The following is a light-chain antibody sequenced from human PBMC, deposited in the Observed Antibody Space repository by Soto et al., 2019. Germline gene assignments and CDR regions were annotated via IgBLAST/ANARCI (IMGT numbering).Light chain of an antibody. J-gene: IGLJ2*01. CDR1: SSDVGTYNV. Sequence: QSALTQPASVSGSPGQSITISCTGTSSDVGTYNVVSWYQQHPGTAPKLMIYEVSKRPSGVSHRFSGSKSGDTASLTISGLQAEDEADYYCCSYAGTVVFGGGTKVTVL. V-gene: IGLV2-23*02. CDR2: EVS. CDR3: CSYAGTVV.